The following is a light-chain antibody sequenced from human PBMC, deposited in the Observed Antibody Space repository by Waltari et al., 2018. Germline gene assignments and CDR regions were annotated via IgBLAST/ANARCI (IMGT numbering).Light chain of an antibody. CDR2: SNN. Sequence: HSVLTQPPSASGTPGQRVTISCSGSSSNIGSNTVNWYQHLPGTAPQPLNYSNNHRPSGVPDRFSGSKSGTSASLAISGLQSEDEADYYRATWDDTLHVLFGGGTKLTVL. CDR3: ATWDDTLHVL. V-gene: IGLV1-44*01. CDR1: SSNIGSNT. J-gene: IGLJ2*01.